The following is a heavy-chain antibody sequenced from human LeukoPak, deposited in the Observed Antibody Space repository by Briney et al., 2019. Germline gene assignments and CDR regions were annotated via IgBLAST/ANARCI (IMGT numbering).Heavy chain of an antibody. J-gene: IGHJ4*02. D-gene: IGHD2-15*01. CDR2: IYHSGSP. Sequence: SETLSLTCAVSGGSISSGGYSWSWIRQPPGKGLEWIGYIYHSGSPYYNPSLKSRVTISVDRSKNQFSLKLSSVTAADTAVYYCARGYCSGGSCYSYYFDYWGQGTLVTVSS. V-gene: IGHV4-30-2*01. CDR1: GGSISSGGYS. CDR3: ARGYCSGGSCYSYYFDY.